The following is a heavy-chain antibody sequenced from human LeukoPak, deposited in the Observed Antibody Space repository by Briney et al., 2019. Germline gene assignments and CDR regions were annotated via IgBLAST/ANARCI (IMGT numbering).Heavy chain of an antibody. D-gene: IGHD3-16*02. CDR3: AASYVWGSYREDY. V-gene: IGHV3-30-3*01. CDR2: ISYDGSNK. CDR1: GFTFSSNA. J-gene: IGHJ4*02. Sequence: GGSLRLSCAASGFTFSSNAMSWVRQAPGKGLEWVAVISYDGSNKYYADSVKGRFTISRDNSKNTLYLQMNSLRAEDTAVYYCAASYVWGSYREDYWGQGTLVTVSS.